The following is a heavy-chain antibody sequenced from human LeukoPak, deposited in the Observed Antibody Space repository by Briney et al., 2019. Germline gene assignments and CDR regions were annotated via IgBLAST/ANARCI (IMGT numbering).Heavy chain of an antibody. CDR1: GFTLRSYW. D-gene: IGHD3-16*01. V-gene: IGHV3-7*01. J-gene: IGHJ6*02. Sequence: GGSLRLSCAASGFTLRSYWMSWVRQAPGKGLEWVANINEDGSDNYYADSVKGRFTISRDNAKNSLYLQMNSLRDEDTAVYYCARIPGGYYYGMDVWGQGTTVTVSS. CDR3: ARIPGGYYYGMDV. CDR2: INEDGSDN.